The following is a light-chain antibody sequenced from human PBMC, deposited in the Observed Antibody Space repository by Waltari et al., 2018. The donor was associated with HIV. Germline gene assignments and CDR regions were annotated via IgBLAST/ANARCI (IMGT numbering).Light chain of an antibody. CDR3: CSYTGTVI. J-gene: IGLJ2*01. CDR2: RNN. CDR1: SSKIGNNY. V-gene: IGLV1-47*01. Sequence: QSVLTQPPSASGTPGQRITISCSGSSSKIGNNYVHWYQHLPGTAPKLLIYRNNQRASGVPDRFSGSKSGTSASLAISGLRSEDEADYYCCSYTGTVIFGGGTKLTV.